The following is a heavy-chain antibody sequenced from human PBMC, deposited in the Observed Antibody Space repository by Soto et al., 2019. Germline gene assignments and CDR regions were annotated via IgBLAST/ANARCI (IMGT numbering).Heavy chain of an antibody. V-gene: IGHV1-8*01. Sequence: QVQLVQSGAEVKKPGASVKVSCKASGFTFSTNDINWVRQAPGQGLQWMGWMNANVDATDSPQEFKGRVTMTWNASISTAYIELSNLQSDDTAVYYCAREVVDGRSLWLDPWGQGTLVTVSS. D-gene: IGHD1-26*01. J-gene: IGHJ5*02. CDR1: GFTFSTND. CDR2: MNANVDAT. CDR3: AREVVDGRSLWLDP.